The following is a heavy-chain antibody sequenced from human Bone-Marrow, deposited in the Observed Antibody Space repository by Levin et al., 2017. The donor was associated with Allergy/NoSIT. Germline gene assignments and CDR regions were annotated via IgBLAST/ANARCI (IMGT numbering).Heavy chain of an antibody. J-gene: IGHJ6*03. CDR2: IRSKNYGGAT. D-gene: IGHD2-15*01. Sequence: GGSLRLSCTASGFTFGDNAMGWVRQAPGKGLEWVGFIRSKNYGGATNDAASVRGRFTISRDDSKSIAYLQMNSLKIEDTAVYFCTRAALYCSDSGGGDYYYMDAWGTGTTVTVSS. CDR3: TRAALYCSDSGGGDYYYMDA. V-gene: IGHV3-49*04. CDR1: GFTFGDNA.